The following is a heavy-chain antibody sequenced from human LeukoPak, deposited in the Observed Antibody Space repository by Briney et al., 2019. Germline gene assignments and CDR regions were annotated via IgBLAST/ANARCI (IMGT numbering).Heavy chain of an antibody. CDR2: IYYSGST. V-gene: IGHV4-59*08. J-gene: IGHJ3*02. CDR3: ARRTQLNGPLYDILTGYHDALDI. CDR1: GGSISSYY. Sequence: PSETLSLTCTVSGGSISSYYWSWIRQPPGKGLEWIGYIYYSGSTNYNPSLKSRVTISVDTSKNQFSLKLSSVAAADTAVYYCARRTQLNGPLYDILTGYHDALDIWGQGTMVTVSS. D-gene: IGHD3-9*01.